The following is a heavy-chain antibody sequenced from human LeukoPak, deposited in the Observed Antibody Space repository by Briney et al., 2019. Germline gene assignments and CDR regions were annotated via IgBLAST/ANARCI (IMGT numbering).Heavy chain of an antibody. CDR2: MYYSGST. Sequence: NPSETLSLTCTVSGGSISSSSYYWVWIRQPPGKGLEWIGSMYYSGSTDYNPSLKSRVTISVDTSKNQFSLKLSSVTAADTAVYYCARDRQQLVRGDYFDYWGQGTLVTVSS. CDR1: GGSISSSSYY. J-gene: IGHJ4*02. V-gene: IGHV4-39*07. D-gene: IGHD6-13*01. CDR3: ARDRQQLVRGDYFDY.